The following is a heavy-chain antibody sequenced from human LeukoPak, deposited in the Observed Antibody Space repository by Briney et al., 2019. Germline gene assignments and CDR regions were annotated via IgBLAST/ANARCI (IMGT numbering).Heavy chain of an antibody. V-gene: IGHV4-59*13. CDR3: ARAWGPAAGTRFDY. CDR1: GGSITGYY. J-gene: IGHJ4*02. Sequence: SETLSLTCTVSGGSITGYYWTWIRQPPGKGLEWIGYIYYSGSTNYTPSLKSRVAISVDTSKNQFSLRLSSVTAADTAVYYCARAWGPAAGTRFDYWGQGTLVTVSS. CDR2: IYYSGST. D-gene: IGHD6-13*01.